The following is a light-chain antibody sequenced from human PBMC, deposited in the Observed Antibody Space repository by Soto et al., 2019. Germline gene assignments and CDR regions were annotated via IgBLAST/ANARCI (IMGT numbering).Light chain of an antibody. V-gene: IGKV1-27*01. Sequence: DIQLTQSPSSLSASVGDRVTIACRASQGISNYLAWYQQKPGKVPKLLIYAASTLPSGVPSRFSGSGSGTDFTLPISSLQPEDVATYSCQNYNGAPRTFGQGTKVEIK. CDR2: AAS. J-gene: IGKJ1*01. CDR1: QGISNY. CDR3: QNYNGAPRT.